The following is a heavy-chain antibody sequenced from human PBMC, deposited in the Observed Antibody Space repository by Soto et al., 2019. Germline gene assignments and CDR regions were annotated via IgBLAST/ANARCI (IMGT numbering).Heavy chain of an antibody. D-gene: IGHD3-10*01. J-gene: IGHJ4*02. CDR3: ARATGADKEDY. CDR2: IKEDGSEK. V-gene: IGHV3-7*04. Sequence: PGGSLRLSCAASGFTFSSYWMSWVRQAPGKGLEWVANIKEDGSEKYYVESEKGRFTISRDNAKNSLYLQMNSLRVEDTAVYYCARATGADKEDYWGQGTLVTVSS. CDR1: GFTFSSYW.